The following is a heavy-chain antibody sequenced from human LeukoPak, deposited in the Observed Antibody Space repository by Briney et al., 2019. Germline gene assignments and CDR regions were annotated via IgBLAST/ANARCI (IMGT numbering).Heavy chain of an antibody. Sequence: RASVKVSCKASGYTFTGYYMHWVRQAPGQGLEWMGWFNPNSGGTNYAQKFQGWVTMTRDTSISTAYMELSRLRSDDTAVYYCARGQSLDAFDIWGQGTMVTVSS. CDR3: ARGQSLDAFDI. J-gene: IGHJ3*02. V-gene: IGHV1-2*04. CDR2: FNPNSGGT. CDR1: GYTFTGYY.